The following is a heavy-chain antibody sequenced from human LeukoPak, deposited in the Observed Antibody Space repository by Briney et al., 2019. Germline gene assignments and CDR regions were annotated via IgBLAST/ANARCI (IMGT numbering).Heavy chain of an antibody. Sequence: SVKVSCKASGGTFSSYAISWVRQAPGQGLEWMGRIIPILGIANYAQKFQGRVTVTADKSTSTAYMELSSLRSEDTAVYYCARLGIHYGGNLDYWGQGTLVTVSS. CDR1: GGTFSSYA. CDR2: IIPILGIA. V-gene: IGHV1-69*04. CDR3: ARLGIHYGGNLDY. D-gene: IGHD4-17*01. J-gene: IGHJ4*02.